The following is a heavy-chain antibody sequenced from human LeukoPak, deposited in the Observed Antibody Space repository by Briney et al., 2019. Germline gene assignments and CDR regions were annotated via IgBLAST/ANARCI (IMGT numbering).Heavy chain of an antibody. J-gene: IGHJ4*02. CDR1: GFTFSTHS. CDR3: TGGESEYSSSGDFAY. Sequence: GGSLRLSCAASGFTFSTHSMNWLRQAPGRGLEWVSYISSSSTTIYYADSVRGRFTISRDNARDSLYLQLNSLRAEDTAVYYCTGGESEYSSSGDFAYWAQGPLVTVSS. CDR2: ISSSSTTI. D-gene: IGHD6-6*01. V-gene: IGHV3-48*01.